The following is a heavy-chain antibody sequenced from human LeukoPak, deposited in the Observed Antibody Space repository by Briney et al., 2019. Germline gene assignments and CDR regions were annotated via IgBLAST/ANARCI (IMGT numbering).Heavy chain of an antibody. CDR2: IYPGDSDT. CDR1: GYSFTSYW. Sequence: GESLKISCKGSGYSFTSYWIGWVRQIPGKGLEWMGIIYPGDSDTRYSPSFQGQVTISADKSISTAYQQWSSLKASDTAMYYCARRQGCSSTSCYTDWFDPWGQGTLVTVSS. J-gene: IGHJ5*02. V-gene: IGHV5-51*01. D-gene: IGHD2-2*02. CDR3: ARRQGCSSTSCYTDWFDP.